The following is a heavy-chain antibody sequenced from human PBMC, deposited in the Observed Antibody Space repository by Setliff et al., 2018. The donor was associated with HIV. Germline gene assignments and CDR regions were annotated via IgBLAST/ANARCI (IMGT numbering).Heavy chain of an antibody. V-gene: IGHV4-39*02. D-gene: IGHD4-17*01. Sequence: SETLSLTCDVSGDSISSSNYYWGWIHQPPGKGLEWIGSFHPSGSTSYNPSLRSRVTLSVDMSKNQFSLKLTSVTAADTAVYYCAKDPSVTVTTIWGQGTMVTVSS. CDR1: GDSISSSNYY. J-gene: IGHJ3*02. CDR3: AKDPSVTVTTI. CDR2: FHPSGST.